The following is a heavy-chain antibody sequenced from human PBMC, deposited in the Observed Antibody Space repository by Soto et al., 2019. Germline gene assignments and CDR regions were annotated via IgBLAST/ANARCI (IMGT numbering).Heavy chain of an antibody. D-gene: IGHD5-12*01. CDR1: GFTFSSYA. V-gene: IGHV3-23*01. Sequence: GGSLRLSCAASGFTFSSYAMSWVRQAPGKGLEWVSAISGSGGSTYYADSVKGRFTISRDNSKNTLYLQMNSLRAEDTAVYYCAKNSGYDPYYYYGMDVWGQGTTVTVSS. J-gene: IGHJ6*02. CDR2: ISGSGGST. CDR3: AKNSGYDPYYYYGMDV.